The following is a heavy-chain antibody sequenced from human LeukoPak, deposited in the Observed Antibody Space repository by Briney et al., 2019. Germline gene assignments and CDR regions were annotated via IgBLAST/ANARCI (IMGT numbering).Heavy chain of an antibody. CDR1: GGSISSGGYY. Sequence: SETLSLTCTVSGGSISSGGYYWSWIRQPPGKGLEWIGYIYHSGSTYYNPSLKSRVTISVDRSKNQFSLKLSSVTAADTAVYYCARGDDFWSGYDFGYWGQGTLVTVSS. CDR3: ARGDDFWSGYDFGY. D-gene: IGHD3-3*01. CDR2: IYHSGST. V-gene: IGHV4-30-2*01. J-gene: IGHJ4*02.